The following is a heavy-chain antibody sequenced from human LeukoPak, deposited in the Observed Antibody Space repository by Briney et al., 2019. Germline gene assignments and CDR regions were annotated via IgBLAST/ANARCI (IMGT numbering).Heavy chain of an antibody. D-gene: IGHD2-2*01. CDR3: ARDRCSSTTCSGPYYYGMDV. J-gene: IGHJ6*02. V-gene: IGHV3-33*01. CDR1: GFPFNTYG. CDR2: IWFDGSKQ. Sequence: PGGSLRLSCAASGFPFNTYGVHWVRQPPGKGLEWVALIWFDGSKQYYGDSVKGRFTISRDNAKNSLYLQMNSLRAEDTAVYYCARDRCSSTTCSGPYYYGMDVWGQGTTVTVSS.